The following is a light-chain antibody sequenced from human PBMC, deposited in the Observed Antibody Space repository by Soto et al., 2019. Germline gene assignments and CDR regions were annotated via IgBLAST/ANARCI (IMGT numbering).Light chain of an antibody. Sequence: ALTQPRSVSWSPGQSVTISCTGTSSDVGEYDYVSWYQQHPGKAPKLMIFDVSERPSGVPDRFSGSKTGNTASLTISGLQAEDEADYYCCSYAGSPYVFGTGTKVTVL. J-gene: IGLJ1*01. CDR1: SSDVGEYDY. CDR3: CSYAGSPYV. V-gene: IGLV2-11*01. CDR2: DVS.